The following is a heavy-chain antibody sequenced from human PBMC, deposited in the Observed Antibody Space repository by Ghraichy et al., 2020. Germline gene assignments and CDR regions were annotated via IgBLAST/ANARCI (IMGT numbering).Heavy chain of an antibody. D-gene: IGHD4-17*01. J-gene: IGHJ4*02. CDR2: IYYSGST. CDR3: ARQSIGDRTFDY. V-gene: IGHV4-39*01. Sequence: SETLSLTCTVSGGSISSSSYYWGWIRQPPGKGLEWIGSIYYSGSTYYNPSLKSRVTISVDTSKNQFSLKLSSVTAADTAVYYCARQSIGDRTFDYWGQGTLVTVSS. CDR1: GGSISSSSYY.